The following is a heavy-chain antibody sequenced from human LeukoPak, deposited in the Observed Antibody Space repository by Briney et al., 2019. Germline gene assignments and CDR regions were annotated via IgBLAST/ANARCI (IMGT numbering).Heavy chain of an antibody. D-gene: IGHD3-22*01. CDR1: GYTFTGYY. CDR2: INPNSGGT. CDR3: ARRSPPDYYDSSGYYKVLDY. J-gene: IGHJ4*02. V-gene: IGHV1-2*02. Sequence: ASVKVSCKASGYTFTGYYMHWVRQAPGQGLEWMGWINPNSGGTNYAQKFQGRVTMTRDTSISTAYMELSRLRCDDTAVYYCARRSPPDYYDSSGYYKVLDYWGQGTLVTVSS.